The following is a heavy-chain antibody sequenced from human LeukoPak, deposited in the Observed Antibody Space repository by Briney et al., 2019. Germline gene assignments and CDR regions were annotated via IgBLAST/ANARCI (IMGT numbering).Heavy chain of an antibody. Sequence: PGGSLRLSCAASGFTFSSYWMHWVRQAPGKGLVWVSRINRDGSSTSYADSVKGRLNISRDNDKNTLYLQMNSMRAEDTAVYYCARDVEMATWIEYFQHWGQGTLVTVSS. D-gene: IGHD5-24*01. J-gene: IGHJ1*01. CDR1: GFTFSSYW. V-gene: IGHV3-74*01. CDR3: ARDVEMATWIEYFQH. CDR2: INRDGSST.